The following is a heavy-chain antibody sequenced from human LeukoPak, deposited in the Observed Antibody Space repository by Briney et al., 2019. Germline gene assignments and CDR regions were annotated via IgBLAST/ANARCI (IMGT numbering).Heavy chain of an antibody. Sequence: EASVKVSCKASGYTFTNFGISWVRQAPGQGLEWMGWINPQNGNTIYAQNLQGRVTMTTDTSTSTAYMDLRSLRSDDTAVYYCARGGSGGSGGWFDPWGQGTLVTVSS. J-gene: IGHJ5*02. CDR2: INPQNGNT. V-gene: IGHV1-18*01. CDR1: GYTFTNFG. CDR3: ARGGSGGSGGWFDP. D-gene: IGHD2-15*01.